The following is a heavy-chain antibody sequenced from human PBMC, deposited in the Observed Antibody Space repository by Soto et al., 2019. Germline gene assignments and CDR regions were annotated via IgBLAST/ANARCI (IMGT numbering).Heavy chain of an antibody. CDR1: GGSISSGGYY. D-gene: IGHD2-2*01. CDR2: IYYSGST. Sequence: QVQLQESGPGLVKPSQTLSLTCTVSGGSISSGGYYWSWIRQHPGKGLEWIGYIYYSGSTYYNPSLKSRVTISVDTSKNQFSLKLSSVTAADTAVYYCAREVPLGYCSSTSCHHSRGFDYWGQGTLVTVSS. CDR3: AREVPLGYCSSTSCHHSRGFDY. V-gene: IGHV4-31*03. J-gene: IGHJ4*02.